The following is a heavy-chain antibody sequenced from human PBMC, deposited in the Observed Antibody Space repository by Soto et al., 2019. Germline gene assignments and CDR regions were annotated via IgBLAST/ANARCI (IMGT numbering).Heavy chain of an antibody. CDR2: INVGSGNT. J-gene: IGHJ4*02. CDR1: GNRFVTYA. D-gene: IGHD3-10*01. Sequence: ASVKVSCKSSGNRFVTYAIHWVRQAPGERLKWMGWINVGSGNTKYAQDFQGRVTFTRDTAATTTFMELSSLRSEDAAVYYCARVPPWGDSGSFYIQHYDSWGQGTLVTVSS. V-gene: IGHV1-3*01. CDR3: ARVPPWGDSGSFYIQHYDS.